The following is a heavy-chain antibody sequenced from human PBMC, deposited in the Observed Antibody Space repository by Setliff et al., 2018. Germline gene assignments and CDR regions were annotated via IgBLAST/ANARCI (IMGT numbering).Heavy chain of an antibody. CDR1: GACLRSGSYY. D-gene: IGHD2-8*01. Sequence: PSETLSLTGTVDGACLRSGSYYWSWIRQPAGKGLEWIGRIYTSGATTYSPSLKSRVSISADTSKNLLSLTLKSVTAADSAVYYCARDPGFHSGTWCLGDWGQGTQVTVSS. CDR3: ARDPGFHSGTWCLGD. V-gene: IGHV4-61*02. J-gene: IGHJ4*02. CDR2: IYTSGAT.